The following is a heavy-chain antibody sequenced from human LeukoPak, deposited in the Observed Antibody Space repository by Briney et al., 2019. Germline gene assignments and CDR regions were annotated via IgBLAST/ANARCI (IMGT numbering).Heavy chain of an antibody. CDR2: INPSGGST. CDR3: ARVVSIAAAGNTNDMGIGDMDV. D-gene: IGHD6-13*01. V-gene: IGHV1-46*01. Sequence: ASVKVSCKASGYTFTSYYMHWVRQAPGQGLEWMGIINPSGGSTSYAQKFQGRVTMTRDMSTSTVYMELSSLRSEDTAVYYCARVVSIAAAGNTNDMGIGDMDVWGKGTTVTVSS. CDR1: GYTFTSYY. J-gene: IGHJ6*03.